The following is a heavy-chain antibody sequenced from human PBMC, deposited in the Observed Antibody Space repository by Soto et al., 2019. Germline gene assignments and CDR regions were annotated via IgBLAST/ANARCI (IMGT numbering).Heavy chain of an antibody. J-gene: IGHJ4*02. CDR2: ISGGGSYT. CDR3: VRGEGGWETY. CDR1: GFSFSNYA. V-gene: IGHV3-21*01. D-gene: IGHD6-19*01. Sequence: PGGSLRLSCAASGFSFSNYAMNWVRQAPGKGLEWVSGISGGGSYTYYADSVKGRFIISRDNAKNSLYLQMNSLRAEDTAVYYCVRGEGGWETYWGQGTLVTVSS.